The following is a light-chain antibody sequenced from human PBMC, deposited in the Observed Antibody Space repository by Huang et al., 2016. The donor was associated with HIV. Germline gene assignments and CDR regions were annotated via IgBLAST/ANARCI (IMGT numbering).Light chain of an antibody. CDR1: QSVGSY. V-gene: IGKV3-11*01. Sequence: PGGTGTISCKASQSVGSYVAWYQQRPGQSPRPLLYDTSNRAAGIPTRFSGSGSGTDFTLTISSLESGDLGVFYCQQRSTWPLTFGGGTKVA. J-gene: IGKJ4*01. CDR3: QQRSTWPLT. CDR2: DTS.